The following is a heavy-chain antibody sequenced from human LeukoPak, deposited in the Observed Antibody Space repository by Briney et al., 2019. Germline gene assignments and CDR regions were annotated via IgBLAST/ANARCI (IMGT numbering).Heavy chain of an antibody. CDR3: ARDGSGSLQYYFDY. D-gene: IGHD3-10*01. J-gene: IGHJ4*02. CDR1: GFTFSSYS. Sequence: GGSLRLSCAASGFTFSSYSMNWVRQAPGKGLEWVSSISSSSSNIYYANSVKARFTISRDNAKNSLYLQMNSLRAEDTAVYYCARDGSGSLQYYFDYWGQGTLVTVSS. V-gene: IGHV3-21*01. CDR2: ISSSSSNI.